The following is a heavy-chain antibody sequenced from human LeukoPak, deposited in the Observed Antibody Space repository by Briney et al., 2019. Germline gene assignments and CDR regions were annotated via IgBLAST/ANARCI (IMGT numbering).Heavy chain of an antibody. V-gene: IGHV3-7*01. Sequence: GGSLRLSCTASGFTSSNYWMSWVRQAPGKGLEWVGNINRDGSEKYYVDSVKGRFTLSRDIAENSLFMQLNSLRADDTALYYCAREPMVRGVIGGWFDPWGQGTLVTVSS. CDR2: INRDGSEK. CDR1: GFTSSNYW. D-gene: IGHD3-10*01. J-gene: IGHJ5*02. CDR3: AREPMVRGVIGGWFDP.